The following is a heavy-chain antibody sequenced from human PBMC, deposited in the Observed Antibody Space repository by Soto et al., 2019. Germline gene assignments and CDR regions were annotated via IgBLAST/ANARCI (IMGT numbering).Heavy chain of an antibody. V-gene: IGHV3-9*01. J-gene: IGHJ4*02. CDR1: GFTFDDYD. D-gene: IGHD6-19*01. CDR2: ITWNSGII. Sequence: PGGSLRLSCAASGFTFDDYDMHWVRQAPGKGLEWVSGITWNSGIIDYADSVKGRFTISRVNAQNSLYLQMNSLRAEDTALYYCAKGGYGSGWYLSYWGLGTLVTVSS. CDR3: AKGGYGSGWYLSY.